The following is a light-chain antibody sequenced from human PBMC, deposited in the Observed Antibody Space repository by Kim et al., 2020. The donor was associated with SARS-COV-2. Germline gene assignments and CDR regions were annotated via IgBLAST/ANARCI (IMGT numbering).Light chain of an antibody. V-gene: IGLV3-1*01. Sequence: SVSPEKTADITCCGDKLGDKYACWYQQKPGQSPVLVIYQDSKRPSGIHERFSGSNSGNTATLTISGTQAMDEADYYCQAWDSSTWVFGGGTQLTVL. CDR3: QAWDSSTWV. J-gene: IGLJ3*02. CDR2: QDS. CDR1: KLGDKY.